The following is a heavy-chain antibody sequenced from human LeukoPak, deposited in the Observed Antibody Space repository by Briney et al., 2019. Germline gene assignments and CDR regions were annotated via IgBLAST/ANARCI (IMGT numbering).Heavy chain of an antibody. J-gene: IGHJ5*02. CDR3: ARDAGYYVHDL. CDR1: GFTFSSHW. V-gene: IGHV3-7*01. CDR2: IKEGGSAE. Sequence: PGGSLRLSCAASGFTFSSHWMGWVRQAPGKGLEWVANIKEGGSAEHYVDSVRGRFTISRDNAKNSLYLQMNSLRAEDTAVYYCARDAGYYVHDLWGQGTLVTVSS. D-gene: IGHD3-10*02.